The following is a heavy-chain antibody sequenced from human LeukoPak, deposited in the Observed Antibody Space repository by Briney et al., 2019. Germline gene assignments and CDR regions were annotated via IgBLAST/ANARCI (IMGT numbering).Heavy chain of an antibody. CDR2: IKQDGREK. CDR3: ARDSPRSYYYDMDD. D-gene: IGHD3-16*01. CDR1: RFTLRNYW. V-gene: IGHV3-7*01. Sequence: GGSLRLSCVASRFTLRNYWMSWLRQAPRTGLEGVGNIKQDGREKYYVESVKGRFTISRDNAKNPLYLQMSTLRAEDTAVYYCARDSPRSYYYDMDDWGKGTTVTVSS. J-gene: IGHJ6*03.